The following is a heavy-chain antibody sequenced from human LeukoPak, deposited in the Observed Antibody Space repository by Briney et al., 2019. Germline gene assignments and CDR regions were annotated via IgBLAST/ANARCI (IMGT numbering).Heavy chain of an antibody. Sequence: PGGSLRLSCAVSGFTVSNNHMSWVRQAPGKGLEWVSVIYSGGSTYYADSVKGRFTISRDNSKNTLYLQMNSLRAEDTAVYYCARDYRRLEYWGQGTLVTVSS. D-gene: IGHD3-10*01. CDR3: ARDYRRLEY. CDR2: IYSGGST. J-gene: IGHJ4*02. V-gene: IGHV3-66*02. CDR1: GFTVSNNH.